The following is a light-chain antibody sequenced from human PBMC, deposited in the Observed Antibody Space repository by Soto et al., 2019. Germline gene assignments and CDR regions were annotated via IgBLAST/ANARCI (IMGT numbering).Light chain of an antibody. CDR3: QKSYSTPWK. V-gene: IGKV1-39*01. Sequence: DIQMTQSPSSLSASVGDRVNITCRASQSISSYLNWYQQKPGKAPKLLIYAASSLQSGVPSRFSGSGSGTDFTLTISSLQPEDFATYYCQKSYSTPWKCGQGNTGDIK. CDR2: AAS. J-gene: IGKJ1*01. CDR1: QSISSY.